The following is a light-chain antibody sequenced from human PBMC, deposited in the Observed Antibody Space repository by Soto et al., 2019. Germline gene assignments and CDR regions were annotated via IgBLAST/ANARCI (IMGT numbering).Light chain of an antibody. CDR3: QQYDSYSWT. Sequence: DIQMTQSPSSVSASVGDRVTITCRASQGISSWLASYQQKPGKAPNLLIYAASSLHSGVPSRFSGSGSGTDFNRTISSLHADDFATYYCQQYDSYSWTVGQGTKVDIK. V-gene: IGKV1D-16*01. CDR1: QGISSW. J-gene: IGKJ1*01. CDR2: AAS.